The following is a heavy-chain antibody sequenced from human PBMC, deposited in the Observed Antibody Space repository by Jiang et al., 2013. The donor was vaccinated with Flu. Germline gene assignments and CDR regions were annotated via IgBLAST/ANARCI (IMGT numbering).Heavy chain of an antibody. CDR1: GYVFTNYG. D-gene: IGHD3-3*01. CDR2: ISPYNGNT. J-gene: IGHJ4*02. CDR3: ARDLSEDDSLSASYLDS. Sequence: GAEVKKPGASVKVSCKASGYVFTNYGLTWVRQAPGHGLEWMGWISPYNGNTKYEEKFQGRLALTTDTVRDTAFLELRSLRSDDTAVYYCARDLSEDDSLSASYLDSWGQGTRVTVSS. V-gene: IGHV1-18*01.